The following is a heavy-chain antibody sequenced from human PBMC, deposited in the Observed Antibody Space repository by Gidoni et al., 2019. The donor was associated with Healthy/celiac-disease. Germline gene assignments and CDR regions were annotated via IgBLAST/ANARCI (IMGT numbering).Heavy chain of an antibody. J-gene: IGHJ6*03. CDR1: GGSISSYY. D-gene: IGHD2-2*01. CDR3: ARAPERIADIVVVPADSGYYYYYMDV. Sequence: QVQLQESGPGLVKPSETLSLTCTVSGGSISSYYWSWIRQPPGKGLEWIGYIYYSGSTNYNPSLKSRVTISVDTSKNQFSLKLSSVTAADTAVYYCARAPERIADIVVVPADSGYYYYYMDVWGKGTTVTVSS. CDR2: IYYSGST. V-gene: IGHV4-59*01.